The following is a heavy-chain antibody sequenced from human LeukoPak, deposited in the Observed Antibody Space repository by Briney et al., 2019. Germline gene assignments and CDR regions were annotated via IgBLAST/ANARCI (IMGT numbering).Heavy chain of an antibody. CDR3: AKGPNGDSNYFFDY. CDR2: ITSDGGSP. D-gene: IGHD4-11*01. Sequence: GGSLRLSPAVSGFTPISYAMSWVRPAPEKGLEWVSVITSDGGSPHYAPSVRGRFTVSRDTSKNTLYLYMNSLRAEDTPVYYCAKGPNGDSNYFFDYWGQGTLVTVSS. CDR1: GFTPISYA. V-gene: IGHV3-23*01. J-gene: IGHJ4*02.